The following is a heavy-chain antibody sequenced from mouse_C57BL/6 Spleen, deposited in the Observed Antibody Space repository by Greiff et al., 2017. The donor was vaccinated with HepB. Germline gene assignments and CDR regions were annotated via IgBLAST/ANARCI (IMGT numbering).Heavy chain of an antibody. D-gene: IGHD2-4*01. V-gene: IGHV1-50*01. J-gene: IGHJ1*03. CDR1: GYTFTSYW. Sequence: QVQLQQPGAELVKPGASVKLSCKASGYTFTSYWMQWVNQRPGQGLEWIGVIDPSASYTNYNQKFKGKATLTVDTSSSTAYMQLSSLKSEDSAVYYCARPYDYDEGYFGVWGTGTTVTVAS. CDR2: IDPSASYT. CDR3: ARPYDYDEGYFGV.